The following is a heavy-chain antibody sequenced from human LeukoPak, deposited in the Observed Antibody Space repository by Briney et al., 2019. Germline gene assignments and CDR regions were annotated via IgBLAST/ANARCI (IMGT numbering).Heavy chain of an antibody. Sequence: GESLRLSCAASGFSSSDYWMHWVRQGPGKGLMWVSRISTAGNSTIYADSVEGRFTISRDNAKNTVYLQMNNLRAEDTAVYFCAREGSYDSSGSLGAFDIWGRGTVVTVSP. CDR1: GFSSSDYW. CDR2: ISTAGNST. D-gene: IGHD3-22*01. J-gene: IGHJ3*02. CDR3: AREGSYDSSGSLGAFDI. V-gene: IGHV3-74*01.